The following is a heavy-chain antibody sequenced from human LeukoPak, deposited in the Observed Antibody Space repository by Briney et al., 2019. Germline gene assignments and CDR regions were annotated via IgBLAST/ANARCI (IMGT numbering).Heavy chain of an antibody. CDR3: AKDRSRYSYFSYYFDY. V-gene: IGHV3-43*01. D-gene: IGHD5-18*01. Sequence: GGSLRLSCAASGFTFDDYTMHWVRQAPGKGLEWVSLISWDGGSTYYADSVKGRFTISRDNSKNSLYLQMNSLRTEDTALYHCAKDRSRYSYFSYYFDYWGQGTLVTVSS. CDR2: ISWDGGST. CDR1: GFTFDDYT. J-gene: IGHJ4*02.